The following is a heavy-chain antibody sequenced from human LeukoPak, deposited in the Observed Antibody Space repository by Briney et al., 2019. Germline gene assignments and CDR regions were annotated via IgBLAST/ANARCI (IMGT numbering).Heavy chain of an antibody. Sequence: GESLKISCKGSGYSFTSYWIGWVRQMPGKGLEWMGIIYPGDSDTRYSPSFQGQVTISADKSISTAYLQWSSLKASDTAMYYCARQAYPLYDTAMAVFDYWGQGTLVTVSS. D-gene: IGHD5-18*01. CDR3: ARQAYPLYDTAMAVFDY. CDR2: IYPGDSDT. V-gene: IGHV5-51*01. J-gene: IGHJ4*02. CDR1: GYSFTSYW.